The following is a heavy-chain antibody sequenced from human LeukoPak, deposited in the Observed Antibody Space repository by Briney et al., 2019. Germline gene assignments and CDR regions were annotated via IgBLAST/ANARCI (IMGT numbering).Heavy chain of an antibody. CDR3: VKEERGYSYGDY. V-gene: IGHV3-23*01. CDR1: GFTFSNCA. CDR2: VTDDGTTT. Sequence: GGSLRLPCAASGFTFSNCAMSWVRRPPGEGLEWVSAVTDDGTTTYYADSVKGRFTISRDNSKNTVYLQMNYLTADDPARYYCVKEERGYSYGDYWGQGTLVTVSS. D-gene: IGHD5-18*01. J-gene: IGHJ4*02.